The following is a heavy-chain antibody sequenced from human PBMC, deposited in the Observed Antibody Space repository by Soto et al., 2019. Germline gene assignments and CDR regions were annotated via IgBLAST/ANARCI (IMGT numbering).Heavy chain of an antibody. V-gene: IGHV4-59*01. CDR3: ARAPRVYPRPSYFDY. J-gene: IGHJ4*02. D-gene: IGHD6-13*01. Sequence: SETLSLTCTVSGGSISSYYWSWIRQPPGKGLEWIGYIYYSGSTNYNPSLKSRVTISVDTSKNQFSLKLSSVTAADTAVYYCARAPRVYPRPSYFDYWGQGTLVTVSS. CDR2: IYYSGST. CDR1: GGSISSYY.